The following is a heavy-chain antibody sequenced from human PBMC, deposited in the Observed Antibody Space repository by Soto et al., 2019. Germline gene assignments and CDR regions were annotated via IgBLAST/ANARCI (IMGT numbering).Heavy chain of an antibody. J-gene: IGHJ4*02. Sequence: CAAAGLTFSSYAMSWVSQARGKGLEWVSAISGSGGNTYYAHSVKGRFTISRDNSKKKRYLQMNRLRAEETAVYFCAKVGAAGTLYSFDYWGQGTMVTVSS. CDR3: AKVGAAGTLYSFDY. CDR1: GLTFSSYA. CDR2: ISGSGGNT. V-gene: IGHV3-23*01. D-gene: IGHD6-13*01.